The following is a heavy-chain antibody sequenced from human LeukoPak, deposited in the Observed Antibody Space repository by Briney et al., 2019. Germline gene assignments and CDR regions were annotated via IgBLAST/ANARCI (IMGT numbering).Heavy chain of an antibody. V-gene: IGHV4-39*01. CDR1: GGSISSSSYY. D-gene: IGHD2-15*01. Sequence: SETLSLTCTVSGGSISSSSYYWGWIRQPPGKGLEWIGSIYYSGSTYYNPSLKSRVTISVDTSKNQFSLKLSSVTAADTAVYYCASQGVVVVVIWGQGTLVTVSS. CDR3: ASQGVVVVVI. CDR2: IYYSGST. J-gene: IGHJ4*02.